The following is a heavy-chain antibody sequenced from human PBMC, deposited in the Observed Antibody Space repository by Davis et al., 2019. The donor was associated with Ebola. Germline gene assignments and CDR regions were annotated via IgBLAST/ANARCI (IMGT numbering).Heavy chain of an antibody. CDR2: INHSGST. Sequence: SETLSLTCAVYGVSFSGYYWSWIRQPPGKGLEWIGEINHSGSTNYNPSLKSRVTISVDTSKNQFSLKLSSVTAADTAVYYCARMSIAARPIDYWGQGTLVTVSS. J-gene: IGHJ4*02. CDR3: ARMSIAARPIDY. V-gene: IGHV4-34*01. D-gene: IGHD6-6*01. CDR1: GVSFSGYY.